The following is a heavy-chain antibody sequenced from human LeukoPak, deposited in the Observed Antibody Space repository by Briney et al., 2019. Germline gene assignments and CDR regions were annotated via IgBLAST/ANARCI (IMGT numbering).Heavy chain of an antibody. CDR1: GYSISSDHF. CDR3: VRDVGQLRSDY. Sequence: SETLSLTCVVSGYSISSDHFWGWIRQPPGKGLEWIGTISHSGNTYYKSSLKIRVTISLDTSKNQFSLKLSSVTAADTAVYYCVRDVGQLRSDYWGQGTLVTVSS. J-gene: IGHJ4*02. CDR2: ISHSGNT. V-gene: IGHV4-38-2*02. D-gene: IGHD2-2*01.